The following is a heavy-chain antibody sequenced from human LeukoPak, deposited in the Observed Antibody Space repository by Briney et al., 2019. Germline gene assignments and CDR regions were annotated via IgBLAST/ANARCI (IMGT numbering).Heavy chain of an antibody. CDR1: GFTFSSYG. CDR2: IWYDGSNK. D-gene: IGHD3-22*01. J-gene: IGHJ4*02. V-gene: IGHV3-33*01. Sequence: GRSLRLSCAASGFTFSSYGMHWVRQAPGKGLEWVAVIWYDGSNKYYADSVKGRFTISRDNSKNTPYLQMNSLRAEDTAVYYCARDPYYYDSSGYYGEGFDYWGQGTLVTVSS. CDR3: ARDPYYYDSSGYYGEGFDY.